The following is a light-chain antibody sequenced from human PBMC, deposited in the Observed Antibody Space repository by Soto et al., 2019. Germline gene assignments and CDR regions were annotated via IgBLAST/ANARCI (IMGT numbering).Light chain of an antibody. CDR3: QQYYSSPFT. J-gene: IGKJ3*01. Sequence: DIVMTQSPDSLAPSLGERATINCKSSRSVLSSSKNKNFLAWYQQKPRQPPRLLIYWASTRESGVPDRFSGSGSGTDFTLIISSLQAEDVAVYYCQQYYSSPFTFGPGTKVEIK. CDR2: WAS. CDR1: RSVLSSSKNKNF. V-gene: IGKV4-1*01.